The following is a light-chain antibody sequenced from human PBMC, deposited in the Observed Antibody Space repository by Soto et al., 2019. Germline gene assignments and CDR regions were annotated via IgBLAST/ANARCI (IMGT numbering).Light chain of an antibody. J-gene: IGKJ4*01. CDR2: QTS. Sequence: EIVLSQSPATLSLSPGERATLSCRASQGVSSYLAWYQQKPGQAPRLLIYQTSIRAAGIPARFSGSGSGTDFSLTISRLEPEDCAVYYCQQYGNSITFGGGTKVDIK. CDR1: QGVSSY. CDR3: QQYGNSIT. V-gene: IGKV3D-11*01.